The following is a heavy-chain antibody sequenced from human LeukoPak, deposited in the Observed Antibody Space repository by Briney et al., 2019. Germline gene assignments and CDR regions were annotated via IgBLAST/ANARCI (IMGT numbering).Heavy chain of an antibody. Sequence: GGSLRLSCAASGFTFSSYAMHWVRQAPGKGLEWVAVISYDGSNKYYADSVKGRFTISRDNSKNTLYLQMNSVRAEDTAVYYCARDRRRGYSYGTIFDYWGQGTLVTVSS. CDR1: GFTFSSYA. CDR2: ISYDGSNK. CDR3: ARDRRRGYSYGTIFDY. D-gene: IGHD5-18*01. J-gene: IGHJ4*02. V-gene: IGHV3-30-3*01.